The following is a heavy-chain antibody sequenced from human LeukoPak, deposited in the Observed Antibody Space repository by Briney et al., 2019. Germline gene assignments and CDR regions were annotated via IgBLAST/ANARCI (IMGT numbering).Heavy chain of an antibody. CDR1: GFTFSIYS. CDR3: ARDNEYCTGGTCRLDY. J-gene: IGHJ4*02. D-gene: IGHD2-15*01. V-gene: IGHV3-74*01. CDR2: INTDGRST. Sequence: PGGSLRLSCASSGFTFSIYSMDWVRQAPGKGLVWVSRINTDGRSTSYASSVKGRFTISRDTAKNTLYLQMNSLRAEDTAVYYCARDNEYCTGGTCRLDYWGQGALVTVSS.